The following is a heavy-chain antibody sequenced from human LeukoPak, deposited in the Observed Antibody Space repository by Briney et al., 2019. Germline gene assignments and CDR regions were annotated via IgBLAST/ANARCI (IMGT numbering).Heavy chain of an antibody. CDR2: IYTSGST. Sequence: PSQTLSLTCTVSGFSISSCSYYWIWIRQPAGKGLEWIVRIYTSGSTNYNPSLKSRVTISVDTSKNQFSLKLSSVTAADTAVYYCARQGVVVVAATRYPAWFDPWGQGTLVTVSS. CDR3: ARQGVVVVAATRYPAWFDP. CDR1: GFSISSCSYY. J-gene: IGHJ5*02. D-gene: IGHD2-15*01. V-gene: IGHV4-61*02.